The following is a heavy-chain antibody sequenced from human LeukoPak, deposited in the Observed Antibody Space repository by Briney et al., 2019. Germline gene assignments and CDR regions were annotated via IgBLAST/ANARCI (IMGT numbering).Heavy chain of an antibody. J-gene: IGHJ3*02. CDR3: AKELRPNDN. CDR2: ISISGDT. Sequence: GGSLRLSCAASGLTLSRCAMSWVRQAPGKGLEWVSSISISGDTYYADSVKGRFTLSRDNSMDTLYLQINSLRVEDTAVYYCAKELRPNDNWGQGTMVTVSS. V-gene: IGHV3-23*01. CDR1: GLTLSRCA. D-gene: IGHD2-15*01.